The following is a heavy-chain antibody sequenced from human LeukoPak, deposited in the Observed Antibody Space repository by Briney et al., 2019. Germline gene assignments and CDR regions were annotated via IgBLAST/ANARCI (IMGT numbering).Heavy chain of an antibody. CDR3: ARGLGLAAAGTFGWFDP. J-gene: IGHJ5*02. V-gene: IGHV1-8*01. CDR2: MNPNSGNT. CDR1: GYTFTSYD. D-gene: IGHD6-13*01. Sequence: GASVKVSCKASGYTFTSYDINWVRQATGQGLEWMGWMNPNSGNTGYAQKFQGRVTMTRNTSISTAYMELSSLRSEDTAVYYCARGLGLAAAGTFGWFDPWGQGTLVTVSS.